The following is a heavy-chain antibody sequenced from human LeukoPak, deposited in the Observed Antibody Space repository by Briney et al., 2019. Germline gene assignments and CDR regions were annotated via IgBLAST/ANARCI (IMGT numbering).Heavy chain of an antibody. V-gene: IGHV3-23*03. CDR1: GFTFSSYA. D-gene: IGHD3-3*01. CDR3: AKGHSLFIRFLEWHYYFDY. CDR2: IYSGGST. J-gene: IGHJ4*02. Sequence: GGSLRLSCAASGFTFSSYAMSWVRQAPGKGLGWVSVIYSGGSTYYADSVKGRFTISRDNSKNTLYLQMNSLRAEDTAVYYCAKGHSLFIRFLEWHYYFDYWGQGTLVTVSS.